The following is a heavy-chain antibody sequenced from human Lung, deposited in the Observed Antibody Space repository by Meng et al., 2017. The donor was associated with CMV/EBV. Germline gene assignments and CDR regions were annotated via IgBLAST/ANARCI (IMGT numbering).Heavy chain of an antibody. CDR2: ISSSSSYI. J-gene: IGHJ2*01. CDR3: ARVMYPGGNPYWYVEL. D-gene: IGHD4-23*01. CDR1: GFTFSSYS. V-gene: IGHV3-21*01. Sequence: GESLKISCAASGFTFSSYSMNWVRQAPGKGLEWVSSISSSSSYIYYADSVKGRFTISRDNAKNSLYLQMNSLRAEDTAIYYCARVMYPGGNPYWYVELWGRGTLVTVSS.